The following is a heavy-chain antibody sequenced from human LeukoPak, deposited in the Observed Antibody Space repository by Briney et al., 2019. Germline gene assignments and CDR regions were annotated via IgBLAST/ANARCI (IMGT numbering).Heavy chain of an antibody. CDR2: IFSGGST. D-gene: IGHD3-22*01. J-gene: IGHJ4*02. CDR3: AKVGTRSIVVVSPFDY. V-gene: IGHV3-23*01. Sequence: GGSLRLSCAASGFTFSSYAMSWVRQAPGKGLEWVSIIFSGGSTHYADSVKGRFTISRDNSKNTLYLQMNSLRAEDTAVYYCAKVGTRSIVVVSPFDYWGQGTLVTVSS. CDR1: GFTFSSYA.